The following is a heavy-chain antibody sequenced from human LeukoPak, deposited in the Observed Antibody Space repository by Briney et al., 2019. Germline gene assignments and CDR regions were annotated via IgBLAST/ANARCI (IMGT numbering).Heavy chain of an antibody. CDR1: GFTFSGYA. D-gene: IGHD3-22*01. J-gene: IGHJ4*02. Sequence: GGSLRLSCVASGFTFSGYAMSWVRRAPGKGLEWVSSISSTGASTYYADSVKGRFTISRDNSENTLFLQINGLRDEDTAVYYCAKDISGSSGYYSLFDYWGQGTLVTVSS. CDR2: ISSTGAST. CDR3: AKDISGSSGYYSLFDY. V-gene: IGHV3-23*01.